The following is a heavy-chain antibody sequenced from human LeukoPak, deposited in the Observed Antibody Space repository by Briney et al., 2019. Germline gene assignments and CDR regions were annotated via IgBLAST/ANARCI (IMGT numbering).Heavy chain of an antibody. J-gene: IGHJ4*02. D-gene: IGHD3-22*01. Sequence: GGSLRLSCAASGFSLSDYNMNWVRQAPGKGLEWLSYISSSSSLIYYADSVKDRFTISRDNAQNLLYLHMNSLRGEDTAVYYCGRDGDYYDTRGYYPRKRSNDYWGRGTLFTVSS. CDR2: ISSSSSLI. CDR1: GFSLSDYN. CDR3: GRDGDYYDTRGYYPRKRSNDY. V-gene: IGHV3-48*01.